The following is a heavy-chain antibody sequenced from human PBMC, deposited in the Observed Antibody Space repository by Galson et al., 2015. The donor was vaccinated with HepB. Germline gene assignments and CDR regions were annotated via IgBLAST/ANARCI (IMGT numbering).Heavy chain of an antibody. J-gene: IGHJ6*02. V-gene: IGHV3-30*04. CDR3: ARDFLKEVAGEGTLNYGIDV. Sequence: SLRLSCAASRFTFSDFAMHWVRQAPGKGLEWVAFISFDGSHKYYAGSVKGRFTISRENSKNTVYLQMNRLKIEDTGVYYCARDFLKEVAGEGTLNYGIDVWGQGTTVTVSS. D-gene: IGHD1-1*01. CDR1: RFTFSDFA. CDR2: ISFDGSHK.